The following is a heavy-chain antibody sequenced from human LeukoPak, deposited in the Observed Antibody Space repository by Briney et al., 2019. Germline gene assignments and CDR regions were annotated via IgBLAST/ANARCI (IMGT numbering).Heavy chain of an antibody. Sequence: LAGGSLRLSCAASGFTFRNYAMSWVRQAPGKGLEGVPAISDSGGSTYHADSVKGRFTISRDNSKNTLYLQMNSLRAEDTAVYYCARSISSGEDCWGQGTLVTVSS. J-gene: IGHJ4*02. CDR2: ISDSGGST. D-gene: IGHD6-19*01. CDR3: ARSISSGEDC. CDR1: GFTFRNYA. V-gene: IGHV3-23*01.